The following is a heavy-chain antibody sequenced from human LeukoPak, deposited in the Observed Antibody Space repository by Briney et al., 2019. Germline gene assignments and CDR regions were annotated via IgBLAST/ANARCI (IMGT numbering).Heavy chain of an antibody. CDR1: GFTFDDYG. Sequence: GGSLRLSCAASGFTFDDYGMSWVRQAPGKGLEWVSGINWNGGSTVYADSVKGRFTISRDNAKNSLYLQMNSLRAEDTALYYCARDGGYGSGSYYNPFDYWGQGTLVTVSS. J-gene: IGHJ4*02. D-gene: IGHD3-10*01. CDR3: ARDGGYGSGSYYNPFDY. CDR2: INWNGGST. V-gene: IGHV3-20*04.